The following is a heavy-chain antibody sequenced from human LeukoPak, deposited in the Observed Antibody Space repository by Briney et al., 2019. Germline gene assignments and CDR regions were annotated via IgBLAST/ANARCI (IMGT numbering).Heavy chain of an antibody. J-gene: IGHJ4*02. CDR3: AREAIAAPYPDY. CDR1: GGSISYYY. D-gene: IGHD6-13*01. V-gene: IGHV4-4*07. Sequence: SETLSLTCTVSGGSISYYYWTWIRQPAGKGLEWIGRIYTSGSTSYNPFLKSRVTMSVDTSKNQFSLKLSSVTAADTAVYYCAREAIAAPYPDYWGRGTLVTVSS. CDR2: IYTSGST.